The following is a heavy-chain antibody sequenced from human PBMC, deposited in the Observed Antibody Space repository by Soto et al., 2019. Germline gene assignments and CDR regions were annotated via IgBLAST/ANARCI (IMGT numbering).Heavy chain of an antibody. D-gene: IGHD6-13*01. CDR1: GYTFPSYY. CDR2: INPSGGST. CDR3: ARDRTAAAGKQKYYYYYGMDV. V-gene: IGHV1-46*01. J-gene: IGHJ6*02. Sequence: ASVKVSCKASGYTFPSYYMHWVRQAPGQGLEWMGIINPSGGSTSYAQKFQGRVTMTRDTSTSTVYMELSSLRSEDTAVYYCARDRTAAAGKQKYYYYYGMDVWGQGTTVTVSS.